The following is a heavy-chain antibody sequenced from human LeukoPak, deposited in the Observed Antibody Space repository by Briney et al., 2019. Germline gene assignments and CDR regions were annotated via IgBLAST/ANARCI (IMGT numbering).Heavy chain of an antibody. J-gene: IGHJ4*02. CDR2: ISSSGSTI. D-gene: IGHD5-18*01. CDR3: ARLPRDEYSYGFNDY. Sequence: PGGSLRLSCAASGFTFSSYEMNWVRQAPGKGLECVSYISSSGSTILYADSVKGRFTISRDNAKNSLYLQMSSLRAEDTAVYYCARLPRDEYSYGFNDYWGQRTRVTVSS. V-gene: IGHV3-48*03. CDR1: GFTFSSYE.